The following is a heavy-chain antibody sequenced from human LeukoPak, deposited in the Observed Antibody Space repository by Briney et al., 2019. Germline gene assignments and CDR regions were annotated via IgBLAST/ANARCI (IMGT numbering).Heavy chain of an antibody. V-gene: IGHV4-34*01. Sequence: SETLSLTCAVYGGSFSAYYWNWIRQPPGKGLEWNGQITHSGSTNYNPSLKSRVTISVDTSKNQFSLKLSSVNAADTAVYYCARVGLSAFDIWGQGTMVAVSS. D-gene: IGHD3-16*01. J-gene: IGHJ3*02. CDR2: ITHSGST. CDR1: GGSFSAYY. CDR3: ARVGLSAFDI.